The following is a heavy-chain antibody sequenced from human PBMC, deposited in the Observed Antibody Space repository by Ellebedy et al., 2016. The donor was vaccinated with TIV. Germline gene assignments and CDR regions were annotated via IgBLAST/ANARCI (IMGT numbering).Heavy chain of an antibody. CDR3: MIVSVAVPY. J-gene: IGHJ4*02. Sequence: ASVKVSCXASGYPFISYAIHWVRQAPGQRPEWMGWLNAGSGNTMYAQTLQGRVTFSSDTSAATAYMELSRLTSEDTADYYCMIVSVAVPYWGQGTQVTVSS. V-gene: IGHV1-3*01. CDR2: LNAGSGNT. CDR1: GYPFISYA. D-gene: IGHD6-19*01.